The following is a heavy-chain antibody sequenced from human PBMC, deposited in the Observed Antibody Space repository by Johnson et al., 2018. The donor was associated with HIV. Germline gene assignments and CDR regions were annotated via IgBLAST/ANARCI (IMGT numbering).Heavy chain of an antibody. J-gene: IGHJ3*02. CDR1: GFTFNTYG. V-gene: IGHV3-30*02. CDR3: AREWLYGFDI. Sequence: QVQLVESGGGVVHPGGSLRLSCAASGFTFNTYGMHWVRQAPGKGLEWVAFIRYDGGTKYYADSLKGRFTISRDNSKNTLYLQMNSLRAEDTAVYYCAREWLYGFDIWGQGTMVTVSP. CDR2: IRYDGGTK. D-gene: IGHD5-24*01.